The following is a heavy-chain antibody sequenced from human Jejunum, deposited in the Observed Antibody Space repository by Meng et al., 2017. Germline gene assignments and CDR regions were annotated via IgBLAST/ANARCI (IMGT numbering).Heavy chain of an antibody. CDR3: ARDEWFGRYWGVWFDP. J-gene: IGHJ5*02. CDR1: GASISTTNYY. V-gene: IGHV4-39*07. Sequence: QLLLQGSGPGLVKPSETLSLTCTVSGASISTTNYYWGWIRQPPGKGLEWIGTMSYSGSTYFNPSLKGRITISTDTSKNQFSLKLNSVTAADTAVYYCARDEWFGRYWGVWFDPWGQGTLVTVSS. CDR2: MSYSGST. D-gene: IGHD3-10*01.